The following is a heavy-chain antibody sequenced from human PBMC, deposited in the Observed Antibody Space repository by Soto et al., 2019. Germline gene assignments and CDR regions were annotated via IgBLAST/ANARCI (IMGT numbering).Heavy chain of an antibody. D-gene: IGHD3-10*01. CDR3: ARAPRMVRFGEFDY. CDR2: INAGNGNT. Sequence: ASVKVSCKASGYTFTTYAMHWVRQAPGQRLEWMGWINAGNGNTKYSQKFQGRVTITRDTSASTAYMELSSLRFEDTAVYYCARAPRMVRFGEFDYWGQGTLVTVSS. J-gene: IGHJ4*02. V-gene: IGHV1-3*01. CDR1: GYTFTTYA.